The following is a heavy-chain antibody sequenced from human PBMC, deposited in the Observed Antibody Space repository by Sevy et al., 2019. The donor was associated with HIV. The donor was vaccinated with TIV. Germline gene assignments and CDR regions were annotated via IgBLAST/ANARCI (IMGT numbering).Heavy chain of an antibody. CDR2: IYYSGST. V-gene: IGHV4-39*01. CDR3: ARLHGTTVTVDY. Sequence: SETLSLTCTVSGGSISSSSYYWGWIRQPPGKGLEWIGSIYYSGSTYYNPSLKSRVTISVDTSKNQFSLKLSSVTAADPAVYYCARLHGTTVTVDYWGQGTLVTVSS. D-gene: IGHD4-17*01. J-gene: IGHJ4*02. CDR1: GGSISSSSYY.